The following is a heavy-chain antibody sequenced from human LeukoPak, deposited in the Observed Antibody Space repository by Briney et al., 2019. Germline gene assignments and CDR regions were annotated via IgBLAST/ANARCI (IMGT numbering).Heavy chain of an antibody. V-gene: IGHV1-2*02. CDR3: ARSRVVPAALPDY. D-gene: IGHD2-2*01. CDR2: INPNSGGT. Sequence: ASVKVSCKASGYTLTGYYMHWVRQAPGEGVEWMGWINPNSGGTNYAQKFQGRVTMTRDTSISTAYMELSRLRSDDTAVYYCARSRVVPAALPDYWGQGTLVTVSS. J-gene: IGHJ4*02. CDR1: GYTLTGYY.